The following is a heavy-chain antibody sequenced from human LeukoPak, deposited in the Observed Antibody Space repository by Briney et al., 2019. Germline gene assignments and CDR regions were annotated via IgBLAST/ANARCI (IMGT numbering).Heavy chain of an antibody. CDR3: ARRGYYDFWSGLEAFDI. Sequence: PSETLSLTCTVSGGSISSGGYYWSWIRQPPGKGLEWIGYIYYSGSTNYNPSLKSRVTISVDTSKNQFSLKLSSVTAADTAVYYCARRGYYDFWSGLEAFDIWGQGTMVTVSS. D-gene: IGHD3-3*01. CDR1: GGSISSGGYY. J-gene: IGHJ3*02. V-gene: IGHV4-61*08. CDR2: IYYSGST.